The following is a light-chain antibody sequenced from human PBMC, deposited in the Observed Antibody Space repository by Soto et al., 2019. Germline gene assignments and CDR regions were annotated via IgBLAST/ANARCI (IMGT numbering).Light chain of an antibody. CDR1: QTISTY. CDR3: QQYYSYPLT. Sequence: DIQMTQSPPSLSASVGDRVIITCRASQTISTYLNWYQQKPGKAPKLLIYDASSLQSGVPSRFSGSGSGTDFTLTISSLQPEDFATYYCQQYYSYPLTFGGGTKVDI. V-gene: IGKV1-39*01. J-gene: IGKJ4*01. CDR2: DAS.